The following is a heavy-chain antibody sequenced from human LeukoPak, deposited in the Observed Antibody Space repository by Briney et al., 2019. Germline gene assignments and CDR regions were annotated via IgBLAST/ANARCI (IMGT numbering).Heavy chain of an antibody. V-gene: IGHV3-7*01. CDR1: GFTFNTHW. D-gene: IGHD3-3*01. Sequence: SGGSLRLSCVASGFTFNTHWMGWVRQVPGKGLEWVANIKEDGSAKYYVDSVKGRFTISRDNAKKSLYLQMDSLRAEDSAVYYCASGYLDDYWSGHFWGQGTQVTVSS. J-gene: IGHJ4*02. CDR3: ASGYLDDYWSGHF. CDR2: IKEDGSAK.